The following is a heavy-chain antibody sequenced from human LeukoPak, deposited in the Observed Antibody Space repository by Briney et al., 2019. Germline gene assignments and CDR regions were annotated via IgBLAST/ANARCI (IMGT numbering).Heavy chain of an antibody. J-gene: IGHJ4*02. V-gene: IGHV4-61*01. CDR3: ASRKSGSYFPSIDY. Sequence: SETLSLTCTVSGGSVSSGSYYWSWIRQPPGKGLEWIGYIYYSGSTNYNPSLKSRVTISVDTSKNQFSLKPSSVTAADTAVYYCASRKSGSYFPSIDYWGQGTLVTVSS. CDR2: IYYSGST. D-gene: IGHD1-26*01. CDR1: GGSVSSGSYY.